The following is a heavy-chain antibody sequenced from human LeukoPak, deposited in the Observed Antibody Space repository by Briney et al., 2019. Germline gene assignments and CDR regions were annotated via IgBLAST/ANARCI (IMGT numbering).Heavy chain of an antibody. CDR3: ARASSSVLDGYFDY. CDR1: GYTFTSYG. CDR2: IGAYNGNT. Sequence: ASVKVSCKASGYTFTSYGISWVRQAPGQGLEWMGWIGAYNGNTNYAQKLQGRVTMTTDTSTSTAYMELRSLRSDDTAVYYCARASSSVLDGYFDYWGQGTLVTVSS. D-gene: IGHD6-6*01. V-gene: IGHV1-18*01. J-gene: IGHJ4*02.